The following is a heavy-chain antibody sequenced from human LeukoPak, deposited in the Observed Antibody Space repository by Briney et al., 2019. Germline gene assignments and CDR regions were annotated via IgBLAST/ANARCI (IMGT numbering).Heavy chain of an antibody. CDR2: IRYDGSNK. CDR1: GFTFSSYG. D-gene: IGHD6-6*01. V-gene: IGHV3-30*02. J-gene: IGHJ4*02. CDR3: AKDLLAARPSVQYFDY. Sequence: GGSLRLSCAASGFTFSSYGMHWVRQAPGKGLEWVAFIRYDGSNKYFADSVKGRFTISRDDSKNTLYLQMNSLRAEDTAVYYCAKDLLAARPSVQYFDYWGQGTLVTVSS.